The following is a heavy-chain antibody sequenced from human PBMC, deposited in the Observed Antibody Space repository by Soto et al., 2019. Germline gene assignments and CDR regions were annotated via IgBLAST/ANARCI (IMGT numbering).Heavy chain of an antibody. J-gene: IGHJ3*02. CDR3: AKDASRFIVVVVAANLSAVYI. CDR1: GFTFSSYG. CDR2: ISYDGSNK. V-gene: IGHV3-30*18. D-gene: IGHD2-15*01. Sequence: QVQLVESGGGVVQPGRSLRLSCAASGFTFSSYGMHWVRQAPGKGLEWVAVISYDGSNKYYADSVKGRFTISRDNSKNTLCLQMISLRSEGTAVYYCAKDASRFIVVVVAANLSAVYIWGKGTMVTVSS.